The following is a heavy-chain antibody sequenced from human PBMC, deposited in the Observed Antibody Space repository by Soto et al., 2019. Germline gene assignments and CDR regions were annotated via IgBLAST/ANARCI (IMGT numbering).Heavy chain of an antibody. CDR1: GFTLSSYA. CDR2: ISGSGGST. CDR3: AKGREKPEYNWFDP. J-gene: IGHJ5*02. V-gene: IGHV3-23*01. Sequence: GGSLRLSCAASGFTLSSYAMSWVRQAPGKGLEWVSAISGSGGSTYYADSVKGRFTISRDNSKNTLYLQMNSLRAEDTAVYYCAKGREKPEYNWFDPWGQGTLVTVSS.